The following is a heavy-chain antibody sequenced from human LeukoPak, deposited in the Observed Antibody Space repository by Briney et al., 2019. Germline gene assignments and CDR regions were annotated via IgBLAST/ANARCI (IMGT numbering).Heavy chain of an antibody. CDR3: ARDGSPGYSSGLGY. CDR1: GFTFSSYG. J-gene: IGHJ4*02. CDR2: IWYDGSNK. Sequence: GRSLRLSCAASGFTFSSYGMHWVRQAPGKGLEWVAVIWYDGSNKYYADSVKGRFTISRDNSKNTLYLQMNSLRAEDTAVYYCARDGSPGYSSGLGYWGQGTLVTVSS. D-gene: IGHD6-19*01. V-gene: IGHV3-33*01.